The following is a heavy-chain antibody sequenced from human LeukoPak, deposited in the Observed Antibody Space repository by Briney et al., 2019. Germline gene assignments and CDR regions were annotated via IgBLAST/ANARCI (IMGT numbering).Heavy chain of an antibody. CDR2: IYYSGST. J-gene: IGHJ4*02. CDR1: GGSISSSSYY. V-gene: IGHV4-39*01. CDR3: ARREAGTSHFDY. D-gene: IGHD1-7*01. Sequence: SETLSLTCTVSGGSISSSSYYWGWIRQPPGKXXXWIGSIYYSGSTYYNPSLKSRVTISVDTSKNQFSLKLSSVTAADTAVYYCARREAGTSHFDYWGQGTLVTVSS.